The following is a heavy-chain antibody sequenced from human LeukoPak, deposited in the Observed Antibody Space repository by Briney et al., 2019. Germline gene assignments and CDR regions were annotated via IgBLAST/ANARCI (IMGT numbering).Heavy chain of an antibody. CDR2: ISAYNGNT. D-gene: IGHD5-12*01. CDR3: ARDNSAGGYDAPGYFDY. V-gene: IGHV1-18*04. J-gene: IGHJ4*02. Sequence: ASVKVSCKASGYTFTSYGISCVRQAPGQGLEWMGWISAYNGNTNYAQKLQGRVTMTTDTSTSTAYMELRSLRSDDTAGYYCARDNSAGGYDAPGYFDYWGQGTLVTVSS. CDR1: GYTFTSYG.